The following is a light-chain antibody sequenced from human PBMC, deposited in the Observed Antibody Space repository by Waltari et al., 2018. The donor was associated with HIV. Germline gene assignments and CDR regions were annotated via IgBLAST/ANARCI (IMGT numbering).Light chain of an antibody. Sequence: DIQLTQSPSFLSASVGDRVTITCRATRGISSYLAWHQQTPGKAPKLLIYAASTLQSGVPSRFSGSGSGTEFPLTISSLQPEDSATYYCQFLDSYPLFGGGTKVEVK. V-gene: IGKV1-9*01. CDR3: QFLDSYPL. J-gene: IGKJ4*01. CDR1: RGISSY. CDR2: AAS.